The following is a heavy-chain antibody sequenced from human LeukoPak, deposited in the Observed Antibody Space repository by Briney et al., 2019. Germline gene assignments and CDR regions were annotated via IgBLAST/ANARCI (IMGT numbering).Heavy chain of an antibody. J-gene: IGHJ4*02. V-gene: IGHV4-34*01. Sequence: SETLSLTCNVSGGSIRGYYWSWIRQPPGKGLEWIGEINHSGSTNYNPSLKSRVTISVDTSKNQFSLKLSSVTAADAAVYYCASLRSDFWSGYYLNYFDYWGQGTLVTVSS. CDR1: GGSIRGYY. CDR2: INHSGST. D-gene: IGHD3-3*01. CDR3: ASLRSDFWSGYYLNYFDY.